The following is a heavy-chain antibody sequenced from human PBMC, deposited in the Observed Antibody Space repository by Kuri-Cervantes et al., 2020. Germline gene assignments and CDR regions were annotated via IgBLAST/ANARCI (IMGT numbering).Heavy chain of an antibody. CDR2: INSSGGST. CDR3: ASEFPSSDSSDYGLGY. V-gene: IGHV1-46*01. Sequence: ASVKVSCKASGYTFTNYYMHWVRQAPGQGLEWMGMINSSGGSTSHAQKFQGRVTMTRDTSTSTVYMELSSLRSEDTAVYYCASEFPSSDSSDYGLGYWGQGTLVTVSS. D-gene: IGHD3-22*01. CDR1: GYTFTNYY. J-gene: IGHJ4*02.